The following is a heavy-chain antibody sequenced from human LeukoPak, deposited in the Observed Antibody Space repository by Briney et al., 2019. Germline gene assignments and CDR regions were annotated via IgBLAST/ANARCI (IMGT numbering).Heavy chain of an antibody. V-gene: IGHV3-30*02. CDR1: GFTFSSYG. J-gene: IGHJ4*01. Sequence: GGSLRLSCAASGFTFSSYGMHRVRQAPGKGLEWVAFIRYDGSNKYYADSVKGRFTISRDNSKNTLYLQMNSLRAEDTAVYYCATSTVVITFGPPDYWGHGTLVTVSS. CDR2: IRYDGSNK. CDR3: ATSTVVITFGPPDY. D-gene: IGHD3-22*01.